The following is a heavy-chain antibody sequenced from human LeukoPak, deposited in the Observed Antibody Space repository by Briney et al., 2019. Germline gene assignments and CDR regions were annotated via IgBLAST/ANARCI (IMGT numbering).Heavy chain of an antibody. Sequence: GGSLRLSCAASGFTFSSYWMNWVRQPPGKGLEWVANIKQDGSEKYYVDSVEGRFTISRDNTKNSLYLQMNSLRAEDTALYYCARAPTTGTLYYWGQGTLGTVSS. D-gene: IGHD1-1*01. V-gene: IGHV3-7*01. CDR2: IKQDGSEK. CDR1: GFTFSSYW. J-gene: IGHJ4*02. CDR3: ARAPTTGTLYY.